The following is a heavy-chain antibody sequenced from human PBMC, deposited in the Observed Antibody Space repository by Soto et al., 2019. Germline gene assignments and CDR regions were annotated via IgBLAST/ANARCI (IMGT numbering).Heavy chain of an antibody. D-gene: IGHD3-9*01. CDR1: GASISSGGYY. V-gene: IGHV4-31*03. J-gene: IGHJ4*02. CDR3: ARDVLTGFDF. CDR2: ISYTGAT. Sequence: QVRLQESGPGLVKPSQTLSLTCTVSGASISSGGYYWSWIRQHPGKGLEWIGYISYTGATNYNPSLNSRITISVETSKNQFSLKLTSLTAADTAVYYCARDVLTGFDFWGQGTLVTVSS.